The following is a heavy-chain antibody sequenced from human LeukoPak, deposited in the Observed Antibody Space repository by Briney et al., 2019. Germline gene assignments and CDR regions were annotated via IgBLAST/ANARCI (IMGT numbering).Heavy chain of an antibody. CDR3: AGGNPTEGALDI. CDR2: IIPIFGTA. Sequence: SVKVSCKASGGTFSSYAISWVRQSPGQGLEWMGGIIPIFGTANHAQKFQGRVTITADESTSTAYMELSSLRSEDTAVYYCAGGNPTEGALDIWGQGTMVTVSS. CDR1: GGTFSSYA. V-gene: IGHV1-69*13. J-gene: IGHJ3*02. D-gene: IGHD1-14*01.